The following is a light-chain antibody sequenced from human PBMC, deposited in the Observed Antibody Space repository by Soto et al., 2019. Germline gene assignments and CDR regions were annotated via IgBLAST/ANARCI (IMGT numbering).Light chain of an antibody. Sequence: IQMTQSPSSLSASVGDRVTITCRASQTINRYLSWYQQKPGKAPNLLISAASTLQAGVPSRFSGSESGTEFTLTISRLQPEDFATYYCQKTYSSPWTFGQGTKVEIK. CDR3: QKTYSSPWT. V-gene: IGKV1-39*01. J-gene: IGKJ1*01. CDR1: QTINRY. CDR2: AAS.